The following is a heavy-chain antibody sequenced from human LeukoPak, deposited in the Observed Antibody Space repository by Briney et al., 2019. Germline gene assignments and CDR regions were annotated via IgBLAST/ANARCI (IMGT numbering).Heavy chain of an antibody. CDR1: GGSISSYY. V-gene: IGHV4-59*08. CDR2: IYYRGST. Sequence: SETLSLTCTVSGGSISSYYWSWLRQPPGKGLEWIGYIYYRGSTNYKPSLKSRVTISVDTSKNQFSLKLSSVSAADTAVYYCARTEGVATPFDTRGPRNLVTVSP. CDR3: ARTEGVATPFDT. D-gene: IGHD5-12*01. J-gene: IGHJ5*02.